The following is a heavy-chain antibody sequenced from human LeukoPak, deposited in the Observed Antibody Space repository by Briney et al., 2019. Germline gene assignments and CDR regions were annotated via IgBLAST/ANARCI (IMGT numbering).Heavy chain of an antibody. CDR2: IYHSGST. D-gene: IGHD6-19*01. CDR3: ARAMVEQWLIYDY. V-gene: IGHV4-38-2*01. Sequence: SETLSLTCAVSGYSISSGYYWGWIRQPSGKGLEWIGSIYHSGSTYYNPSLKSRVTISVDTSKNQFSLKLSSVTAADTAVYYCARAMVEQWLIYDYWGQGTLVTVSS. CDR1: GYSISSGYY. J-gene: IGHJ4*02.